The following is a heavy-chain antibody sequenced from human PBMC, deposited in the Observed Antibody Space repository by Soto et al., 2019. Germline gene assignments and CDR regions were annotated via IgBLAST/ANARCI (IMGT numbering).Heavy chain of an antibody. CDR1: GGSISSSSYY. CDR3: AREQIDDRGVIAGY. J-gene: IGHJ4*02. D-gene: IGHD3-10*01. V-gene: IGHV4-39*02. CDR2: IYYSGST. Sequence: QLQLQESGPGLVKPSETLSLTCTVSGGSISSSSYYWGWIRQPPGKGLEWIGSIYYSGSTYYNPSRKSRVTISVATSKNQFPLKLSSVTAADTAVYYCAREQIDDRGVIAGYWGQGTLVTVSS.